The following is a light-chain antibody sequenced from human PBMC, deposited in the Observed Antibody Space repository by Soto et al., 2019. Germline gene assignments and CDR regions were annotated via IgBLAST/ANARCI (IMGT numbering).Light chain of an antibody. CDR1: QSVLYSSNNENS. CDR2: WAS. CDR3: QQYYSSPPT. Sequence: DIVMTQSPDSLAVSLGERATINCNSSQSVLYSSNNENSLAWYQQKPGQPPRLLIYWASTRESGVPDRFSGSGSGTDFTLTNSSLQAEDVAVYYCQQYYSSPPTFGQGTKVEIK. V-gene: IGKV4-1*01. J-gene: IGKJ1*01.